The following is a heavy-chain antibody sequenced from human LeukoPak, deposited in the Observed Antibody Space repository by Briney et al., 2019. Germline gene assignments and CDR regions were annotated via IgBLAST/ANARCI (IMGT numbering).Heavy chain of an antibody. D-gene: IGHD3-10*01. CDR1: GGSISNYY. V-gene: IGHV4-59*01. CDR2: IYHSGNT. CDR3: ARTYYYGSGRYFDY. J-gene: IGHJ4*02. Sequence: SETLSLTCTISGGSISNYYWSWIRQPPGKGLEWIGYIYHSGNTNYNPSLKGRVTVSVDTSKDQFSLKLTSVTAADTAVYYCARTYYYGSGRYFDYWGQGTLVTVSS.